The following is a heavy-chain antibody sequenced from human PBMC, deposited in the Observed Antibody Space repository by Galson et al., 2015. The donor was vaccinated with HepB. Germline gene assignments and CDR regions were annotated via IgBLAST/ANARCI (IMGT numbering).Heavy chain of an antibody. CDR2: ISSNGGST. V-gene: IGHV3-64*04. CDR1: GFAFSSYA. CDR3: ARGLGRRGYSGYDPPGD. D-gene: IGHD5-12*01. Sequence: SLRLSCAASGFAFSSYAMHWVRQAPGKGLEYVSAISSNGGSTYYADSVKGRFTISRDNSKNTLYLQMNSLRAEDTAVYYCARGLGRRGYSGYDPPGDWGQGTLVTVSS. J-gene: IGHJ4*02.